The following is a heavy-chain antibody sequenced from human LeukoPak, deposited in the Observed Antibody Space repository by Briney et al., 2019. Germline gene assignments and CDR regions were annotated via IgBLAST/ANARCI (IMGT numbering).Heavy chain of an antibody. D-gene: IGHD2-2*02. Sequence: PGGSLRLSCAASGFTFSSYWMHWVRQAPGKGLVWVSRINSDGSSTSYADSVKGRFTISRDNAKNTLYLQMNSLRAEDTAVYYCAKDPYCSSSSCYTWWFDPWGQGTLVTVSA. CDR2: INSDGSST. CDR1: GFTFSSYW. CDR3: AKDPYCSSSSCYTWWFDP. J-gene: IGHJ5*02. V-gene: IGHV3-74*01.